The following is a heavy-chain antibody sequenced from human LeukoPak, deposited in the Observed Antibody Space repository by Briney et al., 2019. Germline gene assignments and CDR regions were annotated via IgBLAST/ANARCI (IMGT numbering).Heavy chain of an antibody. CDR1: GGSISDYY. Sequence: SENLSLTCTVSGGSISDYYWSWIRQPPGEGLEWIWYIYYSGSTDYNPSLKSRVTMSVDTSKNQFSLKLNSVTPADTAIYYCTRDRRDGYNYVDYWGQGTLVTVSS. D-gene: IGHD5-24*01. J-gene: IGHJ4*02. V-gene: IGHV4-59*01. CDR3: TRDRRDGYNYVDY. CDR2: IYYSGST.